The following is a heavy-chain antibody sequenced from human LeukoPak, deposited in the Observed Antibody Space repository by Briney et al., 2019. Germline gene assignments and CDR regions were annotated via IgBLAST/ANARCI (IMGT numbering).Heavy chain of an antibody. D-gene: IGHD3-10*01. V-gene: IGHV3-23*01. CDR2: ISDGGSFT. CDR1: GFTFSDYG. Sequence: TGGSLRLSCAASGFTFSDYGMTWVRQAPGKGLEWVSTISDGGSFTYYADSVKGRFTISRDNSKNTLFLQMNTLRAEDTAVYYCAKSRGSGSNMARGVNFDYWDQGTLVTVSS. J-gene: IGHJ4*02. CDR3: AKSRGSGSNMARGVNFDY.